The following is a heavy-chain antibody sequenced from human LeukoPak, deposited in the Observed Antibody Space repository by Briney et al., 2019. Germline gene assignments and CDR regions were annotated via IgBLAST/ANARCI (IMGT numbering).Heavy chain of an antibody. V-gene: IGHV3-30*02. CDR2: IRYDGSNK. Sequence: PGGSLRLSCAASGFTFSSYGMHGVRQAPGKGLEWVAFIRYDGSNKYYAHSVKGRFTISRDNAKNSLSLQMTSLRAEDTAVYYWARDNSGSFNFDYWGQGTLVTVSS. CDR1: GFTFSSYG. CDR3: ARDNSGSFNFDY. D-gene: IGHD1-26*01. J-gene: IGHJ4*02.